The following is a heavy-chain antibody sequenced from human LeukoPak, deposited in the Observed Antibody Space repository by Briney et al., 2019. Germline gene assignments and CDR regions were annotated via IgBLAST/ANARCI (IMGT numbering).Heavy chain of an antibody. J-gene: IGHJ4*02. Sequence: GGSLRLSCAASGFTFSSYSMNWVRQAPGKGLEWVSYITSGSTTIYYADSVKGRFTISRDNAKNSLYLQMNSLKDEDTAVYYCARLAGLAFDYWGRGTQVTASS. CDR1: GFTFSSYS. D-gene: IGHD2-21*01. CDR3: ARLAGLAFDY. V-gene: IGHV3-48*02. CDR2: ITSGSTTI.